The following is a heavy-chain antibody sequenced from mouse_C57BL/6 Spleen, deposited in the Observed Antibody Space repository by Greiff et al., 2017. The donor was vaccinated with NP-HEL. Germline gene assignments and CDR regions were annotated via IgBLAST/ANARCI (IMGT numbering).Heavy chain of an antibody. D-gene: IGHD4-1*01. V-gene: IGHV1-26*01. CDR2: INPKNGGT. Sequence: VQLQQSGPELVKPGASVKISCKASGYTFTDYYMNWVKQSHGKSLEWIGDINPKNGGTSYNQKFKGKGTLTVDKSSSTAYMERRSLTAEDSAVYYCARRAANWDIFAYWGQGTLVTVSA. CDR3: ARRAANWDIFAY. J-gene: IGHJ3*01. CDR1: GYTFTDYY.